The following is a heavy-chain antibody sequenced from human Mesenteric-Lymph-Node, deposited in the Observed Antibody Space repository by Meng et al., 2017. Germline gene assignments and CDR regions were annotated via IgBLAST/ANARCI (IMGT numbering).Heavy chain of an antibody. J-gene: IGHJ4*02. Sequence: GQIQQWGAGLLKPSETLSLTCAVYGGSFSGYYWTWIRQSPGKGLEWIGEIYHSGRTNYNPSVKSRVSMSVDKSQNHFSLRLSSVTAADTAVYYCTTLYGDSISWGQGTLVTVSS. D-gene: IGHD4-17*01. V-gene: IGHV4-34*01. CDR3: TTLYGDSIS. CDR2: IYHSGRT. CDR1: GGSFSGYY.